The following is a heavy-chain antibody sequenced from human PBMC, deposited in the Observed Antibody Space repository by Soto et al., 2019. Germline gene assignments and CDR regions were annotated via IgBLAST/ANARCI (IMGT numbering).Heavy chain of an antibody. V-gene: IGHV1-46*03. D-gene: IGHD2-21*01. J-gene: IGHJ3*02. CDR3: ARAWVIAIFSADAFDI. CDR2: INPSGGST. CDR1: GYTFTSYY. Sequence: ASVKVSCKASGYTFTSYYMHWVRQAPGQGLEWMGIINPSGGSTSYAQKFQGRVTMTRDTSTSTVYMELSSLRSEDTAVYYCARAWVIAIFSADAFDIWGQGTMVTVSS.